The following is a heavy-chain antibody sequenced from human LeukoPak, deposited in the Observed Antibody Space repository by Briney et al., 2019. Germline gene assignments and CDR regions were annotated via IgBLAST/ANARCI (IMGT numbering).Heavy chain of an antibody. J-gene: IGHJ5*02. CDR2: IYTSGST. Sequence: SETLPLTCTVSGGSISSYYWSWIRQPPGKGLEWIGYIYTSGSTNYNPSLKSRVTISVDTSKNQFSLKLSSVTAADTAVYYCARLGGVGDVVVPAASWFDPWGQGTLVTVSS. V-gene: IGHV4-4*09. CDR1: GGSISSYY. D-gene: IGHD2-2*01. CDR3: ARLGGVGDVVVPAASWFDP.